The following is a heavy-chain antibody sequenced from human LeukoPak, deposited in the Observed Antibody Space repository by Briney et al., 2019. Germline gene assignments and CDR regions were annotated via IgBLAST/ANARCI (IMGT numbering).Heavy chain of an antibody. CDR2: ISSSSSYI. CDR1: GFTFSSYS. Sequence: PGGSLRLSCAASGFTFSSYSMNWVRQAPGKGLEWVSSISSSSSYIYYADSVKGRFTISRDNAKNSLYLQMNSLRAEDTAVYYCARVSVSSAGLNFDYWGQRTLVTVSS. CDR3: ARVSVSSAGLNFDY. D-gene: IGHD6-13*01. J-gene: IGHJ4*02. V-gene: IGHV3-21*01.